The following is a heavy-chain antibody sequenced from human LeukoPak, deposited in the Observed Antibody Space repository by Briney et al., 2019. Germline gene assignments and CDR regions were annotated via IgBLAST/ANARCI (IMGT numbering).Heavy chain of an antibody. Sequence: GGSLRPSCAASGFTFSSYSMNWVRQAPGKGLEWVSYISSSSSTIYYADSVKGRFTISRDNAKNSLYLQMNSLRAEDTAVYYCARAARLTGYAFDIWGQGTMVTVSS. D-gene: IGHD3-9*01. CDR1: GFTFSSYS. V-gene: IGHV3-48*04. CDR2: ISSSSSTI. CDR3: ARAARLTGYAFDI. J-gene: IGHJ3*02.